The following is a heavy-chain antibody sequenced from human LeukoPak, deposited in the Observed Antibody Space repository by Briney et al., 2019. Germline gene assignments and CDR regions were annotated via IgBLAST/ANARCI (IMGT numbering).Heavy chain of an antibody. J-gene: IGHJ5*02. Sequence: PSETLSLTCTVSGGSISSYYWSWIRQPPGKGLEWIGYIYYSGSTNYNPSLKSRVTISVDTSKDQFSLKLSSVTAADTAAYYCARHDSAYNWFDPWGQGTLVTVYS. V-gene: IGHV4-59*08. CDR2: IYYSGST. D-gene: IGHD2-21*01. CDR3: ARHDSAYNWFDP. CDR1: GGSISSYY.